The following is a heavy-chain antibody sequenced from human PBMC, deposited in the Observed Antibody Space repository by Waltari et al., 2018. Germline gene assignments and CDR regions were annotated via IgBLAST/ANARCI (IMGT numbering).Heavy chain of an antibody. D-gene: IGHD4-17*01. CDR3: ARDPDYGDPY. J-gene: IGHJ4*02. CDR2: ISSSSSTI. CDR1: GFTFSSYS. Sequence: EVQLVESGGGLVQPGGSLRLSCAASGFTFSSYSMNWVRQAPGKGLDWVSYISSSSSTIYYADSVKGRFTISRDNAKNSLYLQMNSLRAEDTAVYYCARDPDYGDPYWGQGTLVTVSS. V-gene: IGHV3-48*01.